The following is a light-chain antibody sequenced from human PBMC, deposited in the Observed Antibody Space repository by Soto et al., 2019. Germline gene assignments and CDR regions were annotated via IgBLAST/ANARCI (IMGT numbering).Light chain of an antibody. CDR2: GAS. CDR3: QQYNNWPLT. V-gene: IGKV3D-15*01. CDR1: QSVSSSY. J-gene: IGKJ4*01. Sequence: EIVITQSPSTLSLSPGERASLSCRASQSVSSSYLAWYQQKPGQAPRLLIYGASTRATGIPARFSGSGSGTEFTLTISSLQSEDFAVYYCQQYNNWPLTFGGGTKVDIK.